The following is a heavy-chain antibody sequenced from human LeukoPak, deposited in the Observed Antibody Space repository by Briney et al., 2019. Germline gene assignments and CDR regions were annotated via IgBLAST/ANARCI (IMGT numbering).Heavy chain of an antibody. CDR1: GYTFTSYG. D-gene: IGHD4-17*01. CDR2: ISAYNGNT. J-gene: IGHJ4*02. CDR3: ARGYDYGDYVGDFDY. V-gene: IGHV1-18*01. Sequence: SVKVSCKASGYTFTSYGISWVRQAPGQGLEWMGWISAYNGNTNYAQKLQGRVTMTTDTSTSTAYMDLRGLRSDDTAVYYCARGYDYGDYVGDFDYWGQGTLVTVSS.